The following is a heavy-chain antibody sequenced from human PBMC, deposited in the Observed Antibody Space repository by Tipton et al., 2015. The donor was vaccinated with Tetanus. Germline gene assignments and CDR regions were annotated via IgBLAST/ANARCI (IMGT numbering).Heavy chain of an antibody. CDR1: GFTFSSYS. J-gene: IGHJ6*02. V-gene: IGHV3-21*06. D-gene: IGHD6-6*01. CDR3: ATEYSSSSGYYYYGMDV. Sequence: SLRLSCAASGFTFSSYSMNWVRQAPGKGLEWVSSISSSGSHMYYAESVRGRFSISRDNAKNSLYLQMNSLRAEDTAVYYCATEYSSSSGYYYYGMDVWGQGTTVTVSS. CDR2: ISSSGSHM.